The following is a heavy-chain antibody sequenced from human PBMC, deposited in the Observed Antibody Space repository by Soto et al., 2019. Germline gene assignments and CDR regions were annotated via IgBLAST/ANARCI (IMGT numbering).Heavy chain of an antibody. Sequence: PSETLSLTCTFSGCSISSYYWSWIRQPPGKGLEWIGYIYYSGSTYYNPSLKSRVTISVDTSKNQFSLKLSSVTAADTAVYYCARVSGIYYYGMDVWGQGTTVTVSS. CDR1: GCSISSYY. CDR3: ARVSGIYYYGMDV. V-gene: IGHV4-59*08. J-gene: IGHJ6*02. CDR2: IYYSGST. D-gene: IGHD3-10*01.